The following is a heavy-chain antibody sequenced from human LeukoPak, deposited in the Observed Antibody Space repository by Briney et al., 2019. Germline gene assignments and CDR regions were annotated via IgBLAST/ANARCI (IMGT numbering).Heavy chain of an antibody. CDR1: GGSISSSSYY. Sequence: SETLSLTCTVSGGSISSSSYYWGWIRQPPGKGLEWIGSIYYSGSTYYNPSLKSRVTISVDTSKNQFSLKLSSVTAADTAVYYCARSVLRYFDWPLSYWGQGTLVTVSS. V-gene: IGHV4-39*01. CDR3: ARSVLRYFDWPLSY. D-gene: IGHD3-9*01. J-gene: IGHJ4*02. CDR2: IYYSGST.